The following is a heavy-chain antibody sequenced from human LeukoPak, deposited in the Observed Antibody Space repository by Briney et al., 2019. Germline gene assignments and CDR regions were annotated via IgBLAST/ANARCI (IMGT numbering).Heavy chain of an antibody. CDR1: GGTFSSYA. D-gene: IGHD1-20*01. Sequence: SVKVSCKASGGTFSSYAISWVRQAPGQGLGWMGGIIPIFGSASSAQKFQGRVTITADESTSTAYMELTSLRSEDTAVYYCARSVNWNDGFWFDPWGQGTLVTVSS. J-gene: IGHJ5*02. V-gene: IGHV1-69*01. CDR3: ARSVNWNDGFWFDP. CDR2: IIPIFGSA.